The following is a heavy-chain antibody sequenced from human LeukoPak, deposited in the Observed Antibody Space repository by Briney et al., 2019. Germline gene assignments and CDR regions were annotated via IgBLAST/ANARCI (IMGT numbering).Heavy chain of an antibody. CDR1: GGSISSYY. CDR3: ARGLGVRAFDY. D-gene: IGHD3-10*01. V-gene: IGHV4-59*01. J-gene: IGHJ4*02. CDR2: IHYSGSI. Sequence: PSETLSLTCTVSGGSISSYYWTWIRQPPGKGLEWIGYIHYSGSIYYNPSLKSRVTISLDASKNLFSLKLTSVTAADTAMFYCARGLGVRAFDYWGRGTLVSVSS.